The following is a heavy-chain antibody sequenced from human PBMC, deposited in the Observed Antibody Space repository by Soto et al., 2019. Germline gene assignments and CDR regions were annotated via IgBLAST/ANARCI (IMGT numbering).Heavy chain of an antibody. J-gene: IGHJ5*02. CDR1: GYTITALY. Sequence: ASVKVSCKASGYTITALYMNWVRQAPGQGLEWMGWVNPNTCLTRYAQKFQDRVTMTRDTSINTAYMELRGLTSDDTAVYYCTTLRLDPWGQGTLVTVSS. CDR2: VNPNTCLT. CDR3: TTLRLDP. V-gene: IGHV1-2*02. D-gene: IGHD3-9*01.